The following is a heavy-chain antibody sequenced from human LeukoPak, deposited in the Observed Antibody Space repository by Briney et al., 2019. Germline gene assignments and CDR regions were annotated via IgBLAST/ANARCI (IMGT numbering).Heavy chain of an antibody. Sequence: PSETLSLTCAVYGGSFSGYYWSWIRQPPGKGLEWIGEINHSGSTNYNPSLKSRVTISVDTSKNQFSLKLSSVTAADTAVYYCARGRRKNYDFWSGYYPYYYYGMDVWGQGTTVTVSS. D-gene: IGHD3-3*01. CDR1: GGSFSGYY. CDR2: INHSGST. J-gene: IGHJ6*02. V-gene: IGHV4-34*01. CDR3: ARGRRKNYDFWSGYYPYYYYGMDV.